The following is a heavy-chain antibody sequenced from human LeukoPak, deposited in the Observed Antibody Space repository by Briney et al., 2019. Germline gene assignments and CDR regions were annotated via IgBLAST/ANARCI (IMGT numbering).Heavy chain of an antibody. D-gene: IGHD2-21*02. Sequence: SGGSLRLSCAASGFTFSNYMMHWVRQAPGKGLVWVSRIKSDGITITYADSVKGRFTISRDNSKNTLYLQMNSLRAEDTAVYYCARETACGGDCSGHFDYWGQGTLVTVSS. CDR1: GFTFSNYM. CDR3: ARETACGGDCSGHFDY. J-gene: IGHJ4*02. V-gene: IGHV3-74*01. CDR2: IKSDGITI.